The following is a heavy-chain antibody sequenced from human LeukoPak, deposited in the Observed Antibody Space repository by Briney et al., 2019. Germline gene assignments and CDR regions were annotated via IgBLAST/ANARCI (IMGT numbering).Heavy chain of an antibody. CDR2: IYYSGST. J-gene: IGHJ3*02. D-gene: IGHD3-22*01. V-gene: IGHV4-59*01. Sequence: SETLSLTCTVSGGSISSYHWSWIRQPPGKGLECIGYIYYSGSTNYNPSLKSRVTISVDTSKNQFSLKLSSVTAADTAVYYCARARNYYDSSDYYYEGDAFDIWGQGTMVTVSS. CDR3: ARARNYYDSSDYYYEGDAFDI. CDR1: GGSISSYH.